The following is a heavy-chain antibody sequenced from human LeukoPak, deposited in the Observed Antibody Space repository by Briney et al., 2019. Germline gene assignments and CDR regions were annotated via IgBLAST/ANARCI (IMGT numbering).Heavy chain of an antibody. D-gene: IGHD6-19*01. V-gene: IGHV4-4*07. CDR3: AREGDSSGWYHPFDY. CDR2: IYTSGST. CDR1: GGSISSYY. Sequence: SETLSLTCTVSGGSISSYYWSWIRQPAGKGLEWIGRIYTSGSTNYNPSLKSRVTMPVDTSKNQFSLKLSSVTAADTAVYYCAREGDSSGWYHPFDYWGQGTLVTVSS. J-gene: IGHJ4*02.